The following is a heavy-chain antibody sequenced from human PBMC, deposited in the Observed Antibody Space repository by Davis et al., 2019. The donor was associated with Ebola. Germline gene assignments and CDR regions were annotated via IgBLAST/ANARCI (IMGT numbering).Heavy chain of an antibody. CDR1: GFTFSSYS. D-gene: IGHD3-3*01. CDR2: ISSSSSTI. Sequence: PGGSLRLSCAASGFTFSSYSMNWVRQAQGKGLEWVSYISSSSSTIYYADSVKGRFTISRDNAKNSLYLQMNSLRDEDTAVYYCARVTYYDFPPNYGMDVWGQGTTVTVSS. V-gene: IGHV3-48*02. J-gene: IGHJ6*02. CDR3: ARVTYYDFPPNYGMDV.